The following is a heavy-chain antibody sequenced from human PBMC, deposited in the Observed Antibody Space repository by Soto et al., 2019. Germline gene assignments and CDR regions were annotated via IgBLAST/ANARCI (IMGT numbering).Heavy chain of an antibody. J-gene: IGHJ4*02. V-gene: IGHV3-30*18. Sequence: GGSLRLSCAASGFTFSSYGMHWVRQAPGKGLEWVAVISYDGSNKYYADSVKGRFTISRDNSKNTLYLQMNSLRAEDTAVYYCAKERGYSGYDPVSDYWGQGTLVTVSS. CDR1: GFTFSSYG. CDR3: AKERGYSGYDPVSDY. CDR2: ISYDGSNK. D-gene: IGHD5-12*01.